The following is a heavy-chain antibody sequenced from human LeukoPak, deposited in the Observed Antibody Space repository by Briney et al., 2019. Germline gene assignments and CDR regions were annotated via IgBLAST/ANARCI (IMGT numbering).Heavy chain of an antibody. CDR1: GGSISSSSYY. V-gene: IGHV4-39*01. CDR2: IYYSGST. J-gene: IGHJ3*02. Sequence: TSETLSLTSTVSGGSISSSSYYWGWIRQPPGKGLEWIGSIYYSGSTYYNPSLKSRVTISVDTSKNQFSLKLSSVTAADTAVYYCARHQNRVGVFDIWGQGTMVTVSS. CDR3: ARHQNRVGVFDI. D-gene: IGHD5-12*01.